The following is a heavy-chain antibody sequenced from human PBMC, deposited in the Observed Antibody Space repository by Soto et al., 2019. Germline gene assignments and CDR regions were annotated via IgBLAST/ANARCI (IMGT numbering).Heavy chain of an antibody. CDR2: IYYSGST. J-gene: IGHJ6*03. CDR3: ARLSLTTASYYYYMDV. Sequence: SETLSLTCTVSGGSISSSSYYWGWIRQPPGKGLEWIGSIYYSGSTYYNPSLKSRVTISVDTSKNQFSLKLSSVTAADTAVYYCARLSLTTASYYYYMDVWAKGTTVTVSS. V-gene: IGHV4-39*01. D-gene: IGHD4-4*01. CDR1: GGSISSSSYY.